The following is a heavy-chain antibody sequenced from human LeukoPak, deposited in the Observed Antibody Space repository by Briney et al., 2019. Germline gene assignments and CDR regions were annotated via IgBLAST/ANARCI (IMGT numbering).Heavy chain of an antibody. CDR1: GGTFSSYA. D-gene: IGHD6-6*01. CDR2: IIPIFGTA. V-gene: IGHV1-69*05. CDR3: ARGSAARLRKYYYYMDV. Sequence: ASVKVSCKASGGTFSSYAISWVRQAPGQGLEWMGGIIPIFGTANYAQKFQGRVMITTDESTSTAYMELSSLRSEDTAVYFCARGSAARLRKYYYYMDVWGKGTTVTVSS. J-gene: IGHJ6*03.